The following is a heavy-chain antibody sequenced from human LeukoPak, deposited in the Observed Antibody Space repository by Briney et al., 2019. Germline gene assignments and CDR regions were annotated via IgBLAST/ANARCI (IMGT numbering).Heavy chain of an antibody. CDR3: ARDGGGSSGYYYDYFDY. J-gene: IGHJ4*02. CDR2: IYHSGST. D-gene: IGHD3-22*01. V-gene: IGHV4-4*02. Sequence: PSGTLSLTCAVSGGSISSSNWWSWVRQPPGKGLEWTGEIYHSGSTNYNPSLKSRVTISVDKSKNQFSLKLSSVTAADTAVYYCARDGGGSSGYYYDYFDYWGQGTLVTVSS. CDR1: GGSISSSNW.